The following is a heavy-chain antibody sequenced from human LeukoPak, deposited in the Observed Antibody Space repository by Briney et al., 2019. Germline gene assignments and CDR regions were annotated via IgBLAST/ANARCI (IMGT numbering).Heavy chain of an antibody. CDR2: ISGSGNYI. V-gene: IGHV3-21*01. CDR3: ARDGRDGYNFDY. Sequence: PGGSLRLSCAASGFTFSNYNMNWVRQAPGKGLEWVSSISGSGNYIYSGDSAKGRFTISRDNAKNSLYLQMNSLRAEDTAVYYCARDGRDGYNFDYWGQGTLVTVSS. CDR1: GFTFSNYN. J-gene: IGHJ4*02. D-gene: IGHD5-24*01.